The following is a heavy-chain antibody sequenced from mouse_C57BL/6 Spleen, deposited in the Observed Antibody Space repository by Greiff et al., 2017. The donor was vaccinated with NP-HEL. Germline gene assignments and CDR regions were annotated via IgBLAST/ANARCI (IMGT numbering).Heavy chain of an antibody. V-gene: IGHV1-15*01. Sequence: VHLVESGAELVRPGASVTLSCKASGYTFTDYEMHWVKQTPVHGLEWIGAIDPETGGTAYNQKFKGKAILTADKSSSTAYMELRSLTSEDSAVYYCTSWDVRLWYFDVWGTGTTVTVSS. CDR2: IDPETGGT. J-gene: IGHJ1*03. CDR1: GYTFTDYE. CDR3: TSWDVRLWYFDV. D-gene: IGHD4-1*01.